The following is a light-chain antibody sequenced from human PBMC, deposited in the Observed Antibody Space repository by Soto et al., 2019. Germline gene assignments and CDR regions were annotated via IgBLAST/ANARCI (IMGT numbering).Light chain of an antibody. J-gene: IGKJ4*01. V-gene: IGKV3D-15*01. Sequence: EIVMTQSPATLSVSPGERASLSCRASEGISNYLAWYQHKPGQAPRLLIYGASTRASGIPTRFSGSGSGTEFTLTISSLQSEDFAVYFCQSYNDWPLTFGGGTKVDIK. CDR1: EGISNY. CDR3: QSYNDWPLT. CDR2: GAS.